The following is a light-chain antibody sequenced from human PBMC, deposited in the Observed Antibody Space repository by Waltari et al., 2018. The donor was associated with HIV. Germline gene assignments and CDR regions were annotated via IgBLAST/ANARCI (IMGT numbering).Light chain of an antibody. CDR2: DDV. Sequence: SYVLTQAPSVSVVPGQPATISCGHIGRNSVQRYRQKPGRAPLLVVLDDVDRSSGIPARFSGAGSGERATLTISGVEAGDEADYYCQVWDRSYKEAVFGGGT. CDR1: HIGRNS. V-gene: IGLV3-21*02. CDR3: QVWDRSYKEAV. J-gene: IGLJ2*01.